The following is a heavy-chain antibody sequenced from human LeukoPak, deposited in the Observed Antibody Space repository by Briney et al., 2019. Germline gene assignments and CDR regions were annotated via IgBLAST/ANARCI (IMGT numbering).Heavy chain of an antibody. D-gene: IGHD5-12*01. CDR3: TTAPDGGYRGDDPFDY. Sequence: GGSLTLSCAASGFTINGSAMLWLRQASGKGLEWVGRILNNANSYATAYLASVEGSFTISRDDATNTAYLQMNSLKIEDAAVYYCTTAPDGGYRGDDPFDYWVQGTLVTVSS. V-gene: IGHV3-73*01. J-gene: IGHJ4*02. CDR1: GFTINGSA. CDR2: ILNNANSYAT.